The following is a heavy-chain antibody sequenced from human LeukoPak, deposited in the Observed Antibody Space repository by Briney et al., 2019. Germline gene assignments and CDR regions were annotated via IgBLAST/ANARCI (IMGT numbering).Heavy chain of an antibody. CDR1: GFSLGTYA. CDR2: INSDGSST. Sequence: GGSLRLSCAASGFSLGTYAMSWVRQAPGEGLEWVSRINSDGSSTSYADSVKGRFTISRDNAKNTLYLQMNSLRAEDTALYYCAKDIAAAGTGWYFDLWGRGTLVTVSS. J-gene: IGHJ2*01. V-gene: IGHV3-74*01. D-gene: IGHD6-13*01. CDR3: AKDIAAAGTGWYFDL.